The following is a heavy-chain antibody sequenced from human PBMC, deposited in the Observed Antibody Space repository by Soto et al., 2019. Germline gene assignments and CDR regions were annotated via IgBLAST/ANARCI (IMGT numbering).Heavy chain of an antibody. CDR2: IIPILGIA. CDR1: GGTFSSYT. Sequence: QVQLVQSGAAVKKPGSSVQVSCKASGGTFSSYTLSWARQAHGQGLAWMGRIIPILGIANYAQKFKGRVTIPADKSTSAAYMELSSLRSEDTAVYYCTRYPDRSGRPGLWVQGTLVT. D-gene: IGHD3-3*01. CDR3: TRYPDRSGRPGL. J-gene: IGHJ4*02. V-gene: IGHV1-69*02.